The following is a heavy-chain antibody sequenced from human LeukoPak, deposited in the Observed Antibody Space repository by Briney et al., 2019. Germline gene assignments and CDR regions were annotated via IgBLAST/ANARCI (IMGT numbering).Heavy chain of an antibody. Sequence: GSLRLSCAASGFTFSSYAMHWVRQAPGKGLEWVAFIRYDGSNKYFADSVKGRFTISRDSSKNTLYLQMNSLRVDDTAVYYCAKDGTRGIRFGKIPHYFDYWGQGTLVTVSS. CDR2: IRYDGSNK. CDR1: GFTFSSYA. D-gene: IGHD3-10*01. V-gene: IGHV3-30*02. J-gene: IGHJ4*02. CDR3: AKDGTRGIRFGKIPHYFDY.